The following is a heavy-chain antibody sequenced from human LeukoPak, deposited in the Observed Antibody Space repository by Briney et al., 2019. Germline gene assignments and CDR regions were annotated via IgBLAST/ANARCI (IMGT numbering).Heavy chain of an antibody. V-gene: IGHV3-30*02. CDR2: IRYDGNNK. J-gene: IGHJ1*01. Sequence: GGSLRLSCAASGFIFGNYGMHWVRQAPGKGLEWVAFIRYDGNNKVYRDSVKGRFTISRDNSKNTLDLQMNSLRDEDTAVHYCAQSEKTGLWNGDLWTGHWGQGTLVTVSS. D-gene: IGHD3/OR15-3a*01. CDR1: GFIFGNYG. CDR3: AQSEKTGLWNGDLWTGH.